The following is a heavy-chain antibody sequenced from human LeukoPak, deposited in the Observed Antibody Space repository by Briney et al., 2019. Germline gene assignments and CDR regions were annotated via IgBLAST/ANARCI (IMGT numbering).Heavy chain of an antibody. CDR3: ARGCSSTSCYGGDYYYYYMDV. D-gene: IGHD2-2*01. J-gene: IGHJ6*03. Sequence: GSSVKVSCKASGGTFSSYAISWVRQAPGQGLEWMGGIIPIFGTANYAQKFQGRVTITTDESTSTAYMELSSLRSEDTAVYYCARGCSSTSCYGGDYYYYYMDVWGKGTTVTVSS. CDR2: IIPIFGTA. CDR1: GGTFSSYA. V-gene: IGHV1-69*05.